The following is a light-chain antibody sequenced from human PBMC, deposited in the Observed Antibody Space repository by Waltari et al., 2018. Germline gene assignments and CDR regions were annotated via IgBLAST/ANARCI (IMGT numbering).Light chain of an antibody. J-gene: IGKJ1*01. CDR3: QQRSNWPWT. Sequence: EIVMTQSPATLSLSPGERATLSCRASQSVSTYLAWYQQQPGQAPRLLIYDASNRATGIPARFSGSGFGTDFSLTITSLEPEDFAVYYCQQRSNWPWTFGQGTKVEIK. CDR2: DAS. CDR1: QSVSTY. V-gene: IGKV3-11*01.